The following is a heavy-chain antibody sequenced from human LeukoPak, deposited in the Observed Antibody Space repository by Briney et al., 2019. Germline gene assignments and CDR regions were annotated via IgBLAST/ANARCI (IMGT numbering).Heavy chain of an antibody. Sequence: SETLSLTCGLSGGSFSGFFYNWIRQTPVKGLEWIGEINQSGVTNYNPSLQSRVSISIDTSKSQFSLKVNSVTAADTAVYYCARRGSGWYFDYWGQGTLVTVSS. J-gene: IGHJ4*02. V-gene: IGHV4-34*01. CDR2: INQSGVT. D-gene: IGHD6-19*01. CDR3: ARRGSGWYFDY. CDR1: GGSFSGFF.